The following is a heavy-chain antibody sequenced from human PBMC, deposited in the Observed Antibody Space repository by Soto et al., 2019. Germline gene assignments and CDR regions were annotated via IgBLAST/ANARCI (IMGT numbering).Heavy chain of an antibody. CDR2: IYYSGST. CDR3: ARCCCSVIFHGFAP. Sequence: PSETLSLTCTVSGGSVSSVSYYWSWIRQPPGKGLEWIGYIYYSGSTNYNPSLKSRVTMSVDTSKNQFSLKLSSVTAADTAVYYCARCCCSVIFHGFAPRAQGTPVTASS. CDR1: GGSVSSVSYY. V-gene: IGHV4-61*01. J-gene: IGHJ5*02. D-gene: IGHD2-15*01.